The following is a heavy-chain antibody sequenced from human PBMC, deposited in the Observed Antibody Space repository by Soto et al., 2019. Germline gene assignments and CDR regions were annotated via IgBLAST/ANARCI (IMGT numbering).Heavy chain of an antibody. J-gene: IGHJ5*01. CDR3: ARVACSTSACDSWFDS. CDR1: GYPFTTQW. V-gene: IGHV5-10-1*01. CDR2: IDPGDTYD. D-gene: IGHD1-26*01. Sequence: PGEALETSCSGLGYPFTTQWIRRVRQIPGKGLGGMGRIDPGDTYDTYSPPFQGRFTISADKANSTAYLQWSSLKAADTAMYFCARVACSTSACDSWFDSWGQGTLVTVSS.